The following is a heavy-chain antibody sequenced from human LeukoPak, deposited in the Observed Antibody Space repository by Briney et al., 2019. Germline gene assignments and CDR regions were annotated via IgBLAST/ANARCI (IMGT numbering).Heavy chain of an antibody. J-gene: IGHJ5*02. V-gene: IGHV4-4*09. CDR1: GGSISSYY. Sequence: SETLSLTCTVSGGSISSYYWSWIRQPPGKGLEWIGYIYTSGSTNYNPSLKSRVTISVDTSKNQFSLKLSSVTAADTAVYYCARHTGYSGSLGFDPWGQGTLVTVSS. CDR2: IYTSGST. CDR3: ARHTGYSGSLGFDP. D-gene: IGHD6-13*01.